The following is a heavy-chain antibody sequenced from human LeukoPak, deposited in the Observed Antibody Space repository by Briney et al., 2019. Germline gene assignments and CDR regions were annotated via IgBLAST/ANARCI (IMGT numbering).Heavy chain of an antibody. CDR1: GFTFSDYW. V-gene: IGHV3-23*01. D-gene: IGHD2-2*02. J-gene: IGHJ4*02. Sequence: GGSLRLSCAASGFTFSDYWMHWVRQAPGKGLEWVSAISGSGGSTYYADSVKGRYTISRDNSKNTLYLQMNSLRAEDTAVYYCAKDNCSSTSCYRGPFDYWGQGTLVTVSS. CDR3: AKDNCSSTSCYRGPFDY. CDR2: ISGSGGST.